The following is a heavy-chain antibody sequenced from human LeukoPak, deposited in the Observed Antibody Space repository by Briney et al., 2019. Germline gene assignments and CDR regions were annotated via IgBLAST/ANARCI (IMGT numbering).Heavy chain of an antibody. CDR2: INPNNGGT. CDR3: AANYDFWSGSLY. CDR1: GYTFTGYY. D-gene: IGHD3-3*01. J-gene: IGHJ4*02. V-gene: IGHV1-2*06. Sequence: ASVKVSCKTSGYTFTGYYMHWVRQAPGQGLEWMGRINPNNGGTNYAQKFQGRVTMTRDTSISTAYMELSRLRSDDTAVYYCAANYDFWSGSLYWGQGTLVTVSS.